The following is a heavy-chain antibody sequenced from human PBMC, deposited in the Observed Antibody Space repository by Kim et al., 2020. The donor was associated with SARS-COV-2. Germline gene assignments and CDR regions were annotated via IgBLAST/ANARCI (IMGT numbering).Heavy chain of an antibody. CDR3: ARMVRGINY. CDR2: SYT. J-gene: IGHJ4*02. Sequence: SYTNDADSVKSRFTISRDSAKNTLYLQMNSLRAEDTAVYYCARMVRGINYWGQGTLVTVSS. D-gene: IGHD3-10*01. V-gene: IGHV3-11*06.